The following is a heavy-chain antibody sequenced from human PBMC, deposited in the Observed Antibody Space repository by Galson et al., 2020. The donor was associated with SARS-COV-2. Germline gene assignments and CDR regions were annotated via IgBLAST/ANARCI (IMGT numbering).Heavy chain of an antibody. CDR2: IYDSGST. D-gene: IGHD1-26*01. CDR3: ARPTPTQWELPNYFDY. CDR1: GGSVSSSSYY. Sequence: SETLSLTCTVSGGSVSSSSYYWGWVRQPPGKGLEWIGIIYDSGSTYYNPSLKSRVTISVDTSKNQFSLKMNSVTAADTAVYYCARPTPTQWELPNYFDYWGQGTLVTVSS. J-gene: IGHJ4*02. V-gene: IGHV4-39*01.